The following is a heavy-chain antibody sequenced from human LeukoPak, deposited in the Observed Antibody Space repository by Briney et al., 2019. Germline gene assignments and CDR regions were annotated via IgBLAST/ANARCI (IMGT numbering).Heavy chain of an antibody. CDR3: ARAGTQYGDYAFDY. J-gene: IGHJ4*02. V-gene: IGHV3-48*01. CDR1: GFTFSSYS. CDR2: ISSGSSTI. D-gene: IGHD4-17*01. Sequence: GGSLRLSCAASGFTFSSYSMNWVRQAPGKGLEWVSYISSGSSTIYYADSVKGRFTISRDNAENSLYLQMNSLRVEDTAVYYCARAGTQYGDYAFDYWGQGTLVTVSS.